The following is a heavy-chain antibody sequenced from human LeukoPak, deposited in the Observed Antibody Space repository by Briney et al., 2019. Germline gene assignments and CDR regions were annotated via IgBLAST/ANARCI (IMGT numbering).Heavy chain of an antibody. CDR3: ARGPYYNPSDAFDL. CDR2: INSDGSSA. D-gene: IGHD3-10*01. CDR1: GFTFSDSW. Sequence: PGGSLRLSCAASGFTFSDSWMYWVRQAPGKGLVWVSRINSDGSSAIYADSVKGRFTISRDNAKNTLYLQMNSLRAEDTAVYYCARGPYYNPSDAFDLWGQGTVVTVSS. V-gene: IGHV3-74*01. J-gene: IGHJ3*01.